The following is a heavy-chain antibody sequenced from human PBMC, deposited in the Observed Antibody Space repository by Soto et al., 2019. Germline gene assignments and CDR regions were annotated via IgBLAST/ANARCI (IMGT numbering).Heavy chain of an antibody. CDR2: VIPILGQA. J-gene: IGHJ4*02. D-gene: IGHD6-6*01. CDR3: ARVGGIGAPPGTDY. CDR1: GGIFSSYA. V-gene: IGHV1-69*01. Sequence: QXQLVQSGAEVKKPGSSVKVSCKASGGIFSSYAISWLRXAXXQXXXWMGAVIPILGQAYYAQDLQDRVSITADESTRTTYMELSSLRSEDTAVYFCARVGGIGAPPGTDYWGQGTLVTVSS.